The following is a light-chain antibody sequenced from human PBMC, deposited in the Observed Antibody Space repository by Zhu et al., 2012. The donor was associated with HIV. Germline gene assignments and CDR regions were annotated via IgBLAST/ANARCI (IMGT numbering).Light chain of an antibody. V-gene: IGKV3-20*01. CDR3: QQYGSSPRGYT. J-gene: IGKJ2*01. CDR2: GAS. Sequence: EIVLTQSPGTLSLSPGERATLSCRASQSVSSNYLAWYQQKPGQAPRLLIYGASRRAIGIPDRFSGSGSGTDFTLTISRLEPEDLAVYYCQQYGSSPRGYTFGQGTKLEIK. CDR1: QSVSSNY.